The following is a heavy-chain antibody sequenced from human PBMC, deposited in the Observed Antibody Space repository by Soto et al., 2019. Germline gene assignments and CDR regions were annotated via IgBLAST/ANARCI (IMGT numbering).Heavy chain of an antibody. D-gene: IGHD2-2*01. V-gene: IGHV4-59*01. CDR1: GGSISSYY. J-gene: IGHJ6*03. Sequence: SETLSLTCTVSGGSISSYYWSWIRQPPGKGLEWIGYIYYSGSTNYNPSLKSRVTISVDTSKNQFSLKLSSVTAADTAVYYCARDILVVPAATPANYMDVWGKGTTVTGSS. CDR3: ARDILVVPAATPANYMDV. CDR2: IYYSGST.